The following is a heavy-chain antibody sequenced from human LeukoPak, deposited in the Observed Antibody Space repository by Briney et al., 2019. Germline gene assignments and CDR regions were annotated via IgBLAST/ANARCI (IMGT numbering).Heavy chain of an antibody. CDR1: GFTFSSSN. V-gene: IGHV3-21*01. CDR2: ISSSSSYI. Sequence: GGSLRLSCAASGFTFSSSNMNWVRQAPGKGLEWVSSISSSSSYIYYADSVKGRFTISRDNAKNSLYLRMNSLRAEDTAVYYCARDRGSGSYYTPSSDYWGQGTLVTVSS. D-gene: IGHD3-10*01. CDR3: ARDRGSGSYYTPSSDY. J-gene: IGHJ4*02.